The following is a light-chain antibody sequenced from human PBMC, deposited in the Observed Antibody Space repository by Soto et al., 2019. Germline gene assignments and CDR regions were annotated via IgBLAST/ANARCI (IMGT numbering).Light chain of an antibody. CDR2: AAS. CDR3: QQSNSTPLT. CDR1: QSIANF. V-gene: IGKV1-39*01. J-gene: IGKJ4*01. Sequence: DIQMTQSPSSLSASVGDRVTLTCGASQSIANFLNWYQQKPGKAPKPLIYAASSLQSGVPARFSGSGSGTDFTLTISSLQPEDFATYYCQQSNSTPLTFGGGTNVEMK.